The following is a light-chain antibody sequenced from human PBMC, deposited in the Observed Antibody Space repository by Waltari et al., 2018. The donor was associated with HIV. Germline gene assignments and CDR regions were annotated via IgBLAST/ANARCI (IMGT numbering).Light chain of an antibody. CDR2: GAS. CDR1: QPIGIS. Sequence: AIRLTQSPSSFSASTGDRVTITCRAGQPIGISLAWYQQKPGEAPYLLVDGASTLPSGVPSRFSGSGSGTDFTLTITCLQVEDFATYFCQQYHTNPLTFGGGSKVEI. CDR3: QQYHTNPLT. J-gene: IGKJ4*01. V-gene: IGKV1-8*01.